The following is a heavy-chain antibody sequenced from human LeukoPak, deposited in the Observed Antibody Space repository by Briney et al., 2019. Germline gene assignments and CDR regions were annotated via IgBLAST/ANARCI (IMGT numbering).Heavy chain of an antibody. Sequence: ASVKVSCKASGYTFTGYYMHWVRQAPGQGLEWMGWINPNSGGTIYAQKFQGRVTMTEDTSTDTAYMELSSLRSEDTAVYYCAKLTFFYSGYQLGDYWGQGTLVTVSS. CDR1: GYTFTGYY. V-gene: IGHV1-2*02. D-gene: IGHD5-12*01. J-gene: IGHJ4*02. CDR3: AKLTFFYSGYQLGDY. CDR2: INPNSGGT.